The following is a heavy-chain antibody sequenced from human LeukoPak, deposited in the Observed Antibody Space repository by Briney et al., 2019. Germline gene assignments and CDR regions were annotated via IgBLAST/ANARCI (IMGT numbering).Heavy chain of an antibody. D-gene: IGHD6-19*01. CDR2: IYTSGST. V-gene: IGHV4-4*07. CDR3: ARVAGTRDY. CDR1: GGSITSFY. Sequence: MTSETLSLTCTVSGGSITSFYWSWIRQPAGKGLEWIGRIYTSGSTNYNPSLKSRVTISVDTSKDQFSLKLSSVTAADTAVYYCARVAGTRDYWSQGTLVTVSS. J-gene: IGHJ4*02.